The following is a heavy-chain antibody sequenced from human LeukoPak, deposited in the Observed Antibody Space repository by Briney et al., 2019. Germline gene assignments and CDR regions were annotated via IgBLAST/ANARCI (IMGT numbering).Heavy chain of an antibody. CDR1: GYKFIDYY. CDR3: ARAQGVRIVVVIGV. J-gene: IGHJ4*02. V-gene: IGHV1-2*02. Sequence: ASVKVSCKASGYKFIDYYIHWVRQAPGQGLEWMGWINPNSGGTNYAQKFQGRVTMTRDTSISTAYMELSRLRSDDTAVYYCARAQGVRIVVVIGVWGQGTLVTVSS. D-gene: IGHD3-22*01. CDR2: INPNSGGT.